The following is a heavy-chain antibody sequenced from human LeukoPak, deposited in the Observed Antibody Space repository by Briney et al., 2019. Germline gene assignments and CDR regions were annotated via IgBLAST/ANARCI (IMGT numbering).Heavy chain of an antibody. CDR3: ARDDWEYSSGYSPMDY. CDR2: ISYDGSNK. CDR1: GFTFSSYS. Sequence: GGSLRLSCAASGFTFSSYSMNWVRQAPGKGLEWVAVISYDGSNKYYADSVKGRFTISRDNSKNTLYLQMNSLRAEDTAVYYCARDDWEYSSGYSPMDYWGQGTLVTVSS. D-gene: IGHD3-22*01. V-gene: IGHV3-30*03. J-gene: IGHJ4*02.